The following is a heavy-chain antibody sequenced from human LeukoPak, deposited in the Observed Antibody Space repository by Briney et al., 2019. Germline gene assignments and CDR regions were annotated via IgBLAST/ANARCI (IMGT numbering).Heavy chain of an antibody. D-gene: IGHD3-22*01. CDR3: ARDRYYYDTSGPPLDI. CDR1: GGSISGYY. V-gene: IGHV4-59*01. J-gene: IGHJ3*02. CDR2: IYYSGST. Sequence: SETLSLTCTVSGGSISGYYWSWTRQPPGKGLEWIGYIYYSGSTNYNPSLKSRVTISVDTSKNQFSLKLSSVTAADTAVYYCARDRYYYDTSGPPLDIWGQGTMVTVSS.